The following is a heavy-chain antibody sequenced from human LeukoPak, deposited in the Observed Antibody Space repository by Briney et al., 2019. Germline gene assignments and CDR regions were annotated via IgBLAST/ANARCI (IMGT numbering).Heavy chain of an antibody. CDR1: GFTFSSYS. CDR2: ISSSSSTI. CDR3: ARAPYYYDSSGYPY. Sequence: GGSLRLSCAASGFTFSSYSMNWVRQAPGKGLEWVSYISSSSSTIYYADSVKGRFTISRDNAKNSLYLQMNSLRAEDTAVYYCARAPYYYDSSGYPYWAQGTLVTVSS. V-gene: IGHV3-48*01. J-gene: IGHJ4*02. D-gene: IGHD3-22*01.